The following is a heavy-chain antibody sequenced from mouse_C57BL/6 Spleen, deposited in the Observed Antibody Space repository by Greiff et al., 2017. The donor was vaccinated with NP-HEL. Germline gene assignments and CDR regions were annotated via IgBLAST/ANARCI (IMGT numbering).Heavy chain of an antibody. CDR1: GYAFSSYW. D-gene: IGHD2-5*01. J-gene: IGHJ2*01. Sequence: VQLQQSGAELVKPGASVKISCKASGYAFSSYWMNWVKQRPGKGLEWIGQIYPGDGDTNYNGKFKGKATLTADKSSSTAYMQLSSLTSEDSAVYFCARRGTYYSNSHDYWGKGTTLTVSS. V-gene: IGHV1-80*01. CDR2: IYPGDGDT. CDR3: ARRGTYYSNSHDY.